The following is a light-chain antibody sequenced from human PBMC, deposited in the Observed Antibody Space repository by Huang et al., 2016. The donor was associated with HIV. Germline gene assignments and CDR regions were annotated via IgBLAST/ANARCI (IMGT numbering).Light chain of an antibody. CDR3: QQRSNWPPA. Sequence: EIVLTQSPATLSLSPGERATLSCRASPSVSSYLAWYQQKPGQAPRLLIYDASNRATGIPARFSGSGSGTDFTLTISSLEAEDFAVYYCQQRSNWPPAFGPWTKVDIK. J-gene: IGKJ3*01. V-gene: IGKV3-11*01. CDR1: PSVSSY. CDR2: DAS.